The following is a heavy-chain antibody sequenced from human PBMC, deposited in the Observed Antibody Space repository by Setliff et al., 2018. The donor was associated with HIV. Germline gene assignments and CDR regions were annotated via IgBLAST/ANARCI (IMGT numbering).Heavy chain of an antibody. D-gene: IGHD3-10*01. J-gene: IGHJ3*02. Sequence: ASVKVSCKASGGTSNTYAINWVRQAPGQGLEWRGQVITILDITSYAQKFQGRVTITADESTNTMYMELSSLRSDDTAVYYCAGPRGDEAFDIWGQGTMVTVS. CDR1: GGTSNTYA. CDR2: VITILDIT. CDR3: AGPRGDEAFDI. V-gene: IGHV1-69*10.